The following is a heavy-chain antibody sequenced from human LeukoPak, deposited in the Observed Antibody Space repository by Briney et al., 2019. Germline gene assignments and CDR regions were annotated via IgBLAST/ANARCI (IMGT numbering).Heavy chain of an antibody. CDR2: IYYSGST. D-gene: IGHD7-27*01. CDR3: ARADLPGDCFDY. J-gene: IGHJ4*02. V-gene: IGHV4-39*07. Sequence: PSETLSLTCTVSGGSISSSSYYWGWIRQPPGKGLEWIGSIYYSGSTYYNPSLKSRVTISVGTSKNQFSLKLSSVTAADTAVYYCARADLPGDCFDYWGQGTLVTVSS. CDR1: GGSISSSSYY.